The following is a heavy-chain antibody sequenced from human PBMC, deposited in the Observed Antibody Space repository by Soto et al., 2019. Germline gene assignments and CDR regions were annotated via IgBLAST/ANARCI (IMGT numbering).Heavy chain of an antibody. Sequence: PSETLSVTCTVSGGSISSYYWSWSRQPPWKGLEWIGYIYYSGSTNYNPSLKSRVTISVDTSKNQFSLKLSSVTAADTAVYYCARNYDFWSGSEPYYMDVWGKGTTVTVSS. CDR3: ARNYDFWSGSEPYYMDV. CDR1: GGSISSYY. D-gene: IGHD3-3*01. J-gene: IGHJ6*03. CDR2: IYYSGST. V-gene: IGHV4-59*08.